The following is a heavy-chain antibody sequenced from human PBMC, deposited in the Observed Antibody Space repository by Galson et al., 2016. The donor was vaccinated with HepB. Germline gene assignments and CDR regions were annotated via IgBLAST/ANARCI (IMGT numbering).Heavy chain of an antibody. CDR3: AKDKGSGSYYNEPIPRYFAVDV. CDR2: ISYDGSNK. Sequence: SLRLSCAASGFTFSTSGIHWVRQAPGKGLEWVAVISYDGSNKSYADSVKGRFTISRDNSKNTLYLQMNSLSTEDTALYYCAKDKGSGSYYNEPIPRYFAVDVWGQGTTVTVPS. V-gene: IGHV3-30*18. CDR1: GFTFSTSG. J-gene: IGHJ6*02. D-gene: IGHD3-10*01.